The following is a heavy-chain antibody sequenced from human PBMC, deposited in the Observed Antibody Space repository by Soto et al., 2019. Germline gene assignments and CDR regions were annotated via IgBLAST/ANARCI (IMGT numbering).Heavy chain of an antibody. CDR2: ICPGDSDT. D-gene: IGHD3-22*01. V-gene: IGHV5-51*01. J-gene: IGHJ4*02. CDR3: ARHWFGSSGYNVDY. Sequence: GESLKISCRTSGYSFTSYWIAWVRQMPGKGLEWMGIICPGDSDTRYSPSFQGQVTISADKSISTAYLQWSSLKASDTAMYYCARHWFGSSGYNVDYWGQGTLVTVSS. CDR1: GYSFTSYW.